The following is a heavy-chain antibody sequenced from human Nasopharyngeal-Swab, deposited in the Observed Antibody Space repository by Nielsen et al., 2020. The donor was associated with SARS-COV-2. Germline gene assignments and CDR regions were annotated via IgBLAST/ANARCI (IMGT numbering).Heavy chain of an antibody. D-gene: IGHD1-1*01. V-gene: IGHV3-48*02. CDR2: ISSSSSTI. CDR1: GFTFSSYS. CDR3: ASNWNDIRYYYYGMDV. J-gene: IGHJ6*02. Sequence: GESLKISCAASGFTFSSYSMNWVRQAPGKGLEWVSYISSSSSTISYADSVKGRFTISRDNAKNSLYLQMNSLRDEDTAVYYCASNWNDIRYYYYGMDVWGQGTTVTVSS.